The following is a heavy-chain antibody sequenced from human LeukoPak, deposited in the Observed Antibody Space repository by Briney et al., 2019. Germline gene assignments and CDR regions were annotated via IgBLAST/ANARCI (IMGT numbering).Heavy chain of an antibody. V-gene: IGHV4-59*01. Sequence: SETLSLTCTVSGGSISSYYWSWIRQPPGKGLEWIGYIYYSGTTTYNPSLNSRATISVETSKNPFSMKRSSVTAADTAVYYCARDYESYSSSSPWFDPWGQGTLVTVSS. CDR1: GGSISSYY. D-gene: IGHD6-6*01. CDR3: ARDYESYSSSSPWFDP. J-gene: IGHJ5*02. CDR2: IYYSGTT.